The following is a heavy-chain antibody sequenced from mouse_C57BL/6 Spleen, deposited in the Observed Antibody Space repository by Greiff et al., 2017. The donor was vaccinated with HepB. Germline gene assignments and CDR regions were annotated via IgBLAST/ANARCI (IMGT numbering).Heavy chain of an antibody. CDR1: GYAFSSSW. J-gene: IGHJ4*01. Sequence: VQLQQSGPELVKPGASVKISCKASGYAFSSSWMNWVKQRPGKGLEWIGRIYPGDGDTNYNGKFKGKATLTADKSSSTAYMQLSSLTSEDSAVYFCARSPYYSNYGNAMDYWGQGTSVTVSS. V-gene: IGHV1-82*01. CDR2: IYPGDGDT. D-gene: IGHD2-5*01. CDR3: ARSPYYSNYGNAMDY.